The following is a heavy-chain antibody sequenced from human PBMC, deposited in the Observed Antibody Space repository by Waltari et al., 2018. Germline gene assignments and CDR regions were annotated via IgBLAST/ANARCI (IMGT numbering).Heavy chain of an antibody. J-gene: IGHJ3*01. CDR3: ATYVGASIGTAAFDV. D-gene: IGHD3-16*01. CDR1: GGSIISNRHY. V-gene: IGHV4-39*01. CDR2: ISYTGTT. Sequence: QLHLQEAGPGLVKPSETLSITCSVSGGSIISNRHYLAWIRQPPGKGLEWTATISYTGTTYYNPSLRSRVTISVDMAKNQFSLKLTSVTPADTAVYYCATYVGASIGTAAFDVWGQGTMVTVSS.